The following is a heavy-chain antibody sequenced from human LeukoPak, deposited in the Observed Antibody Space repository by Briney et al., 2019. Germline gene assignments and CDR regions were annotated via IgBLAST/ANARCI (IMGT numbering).Heavy chain of an antibody. Sequence: PGGSLRLSCVASGFTFDDYAMHWVRQAPGKGLEWVSGISWNSGNIGYGDSVKGRFTISRDNAKNTLYLQMNSLRAEDTAVYYCARLDCSSTSCYTRESWFDPWGQGILVTVSS. V-gene: IGHV3-9*01. J-gene: IGHJ5*02. CDR2: ISWNSGNI. CDR1: GFTFDDYA. CDR3: ARLDCSSTSCYTRESWFDP. D-gene: IGHD2-2*02.